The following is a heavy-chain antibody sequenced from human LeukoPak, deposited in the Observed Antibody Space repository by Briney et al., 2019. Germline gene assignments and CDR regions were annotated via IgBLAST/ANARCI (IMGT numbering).Heavy chain of an antibody. CDR2: IIPFLGTT. CDR3: TIIPNVILFTHYFEY. J-gene: IGHJ4*02. D-gene: IGHD2-21*01. Sequence: VASVKVSCKASGGVFTTYAISWVRQAPGQELEWMGGIIPFLGTTNYAQKFQGRVTITADEPSRTAYMELTYLRSDDTAVYYCTIIPNVILFTHYFEYWGQGTLVTVSS. CDR1: GGVFTTYA. V-gene: IGHV1-69*13.